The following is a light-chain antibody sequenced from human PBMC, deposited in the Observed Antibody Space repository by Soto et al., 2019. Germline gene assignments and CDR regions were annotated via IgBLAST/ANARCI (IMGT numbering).Light chain of an antibody. J-gene: IGKJ4*02. Sequence: EIVLTQSPATLSSSPGDRATISCRASQSVSSYLAWYQQKPGQAPRLLIYDASNRATGIPARFSGSGSGTDFPLTSSRLEPEDVAVYYCQQRSNWPLTFGGGTKVEIK. CDR3: QQRSNWPLT. CDR2: DAS. CDR1: QSVSSY. V-gene: IGKV3-11*01.